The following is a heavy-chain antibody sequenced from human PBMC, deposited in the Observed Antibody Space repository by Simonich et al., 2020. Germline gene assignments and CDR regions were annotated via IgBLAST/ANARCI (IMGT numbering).Heavy chain of an antibody. D-gene: IGHD6-13*01. Sequence: QLQLQESGPGLVKPSETLSLTCTVSGGSIGISSYYWGWIRQPPGKGLEWIGSIYYSGSTNYNPSLKSRVTRSVDTSKNQFSLKLSSVTAADTAVYYCARHAGFAFDIWGQGTMVTVSS. CDR3: ARHAGFAFDI. V-gene: IGHV4-39*01. CDR1: GGSIGISSYY. J-gene: IGHJ3*02. CDR2: IYYSGST.